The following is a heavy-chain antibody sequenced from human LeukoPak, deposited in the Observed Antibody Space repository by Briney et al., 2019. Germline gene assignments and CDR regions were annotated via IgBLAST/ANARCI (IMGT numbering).Heavy chain of an antibody. CDR3: ARTDWFDP. CDR2: IKGDGSST. Sequence: GGSLRLSCAASGFSFSGYWMHWVRQAPGKGLLWVSRIKGDGSSTSYADSVKGRFTISRDNAKNTLYLQMNSLRAEDTAVYYCARTDWFDPWGQGTLVTVSS. J-gene: IGHJ5*02. V-gene: IGHV3-74*01. CDR1: GFSFSGYW.